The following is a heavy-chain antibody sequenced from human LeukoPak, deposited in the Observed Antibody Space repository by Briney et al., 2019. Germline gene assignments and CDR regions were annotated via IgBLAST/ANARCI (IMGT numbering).Heavy chain of an antibody. D-gene: IGHD3-22*01. J-gene: IGHJ4*02. CDR3: ARVDDSSGYYTTTALDY. Sequence: ASVKVSCKASGYIFTDYYMHWVRQAPGQELGWMGRINPNSGGTNYAQKFQGRVTMTRDTSISTAYMELSSLRSEDTAVYYCARVDDSSGYYTTTALDYWGQGTLVTVSS. V-gene: IGHV1/OR15-1*04. CDR2: INPNSGGT. CDR1: GYIFTDYY.